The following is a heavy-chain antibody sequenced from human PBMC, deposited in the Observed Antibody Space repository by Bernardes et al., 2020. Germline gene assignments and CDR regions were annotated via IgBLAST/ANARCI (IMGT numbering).Heavy chain of an antibody. CDR3: ARGGGDYHYHYYGLDV. CDR1: GDSITRSNW. V-gene: IGHV4-4*02. Sequence: SETLSLTCEVSGDSITRSNWWTWVRQSPGMGLEWIGEVYERATTNYNSYLKSRVTISVDESKNQFSLKLTSVTAADTAVYYCARGGGDYHYHYYGLDVWGKGTTVTVSS. CDR2: VYERATT. D-gene: IGHD4-17*01. J-gene: IGHJ6*04.